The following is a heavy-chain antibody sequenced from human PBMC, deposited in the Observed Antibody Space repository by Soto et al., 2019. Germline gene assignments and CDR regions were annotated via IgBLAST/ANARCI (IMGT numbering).Heavy chain of an antibody. V-gene: IGHV1-69*13. J-gene: IGHJ6*02. D-gene: IGHD3-16*01. CDR3: ARNRIRLGESPARRYGMDV. Sequence: SVKVSCKASGGTYSSYAISWVRQAPGQGLEWMGGIIPIFGTANYAQKFQGRVTITADESTSTAYMELSSLRSEDTAVYYCARNRIRLGESPARRYGMDVWGQGTTVTVSS. CDR2: IIPIFGTA. CDR1: GGTYSSYA.